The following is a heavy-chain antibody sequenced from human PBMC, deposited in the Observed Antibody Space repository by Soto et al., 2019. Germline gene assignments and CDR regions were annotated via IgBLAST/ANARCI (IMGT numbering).Heavy chain of an antibody. Sequence: EVQLVESGGGLVQPGRSLRLSCAASGFTFDDYAMHWVRQAPGKGLEWVSGISWNSGSIGYADSVKGRFTISRDNAKNSLYLQMNSLRAEDTALYYCAKDDGSSWPNVFRAFDIWGQGTMVTVSS. D-gene: IGHD6-13*01. CDR2: ISWNSGSI. CDR3: AKDDGSSWPNVFRAFDI. J-gene: IGHJ3*02. V-gene: IGHV3-9*01. CDR1: GFTFDDYA.